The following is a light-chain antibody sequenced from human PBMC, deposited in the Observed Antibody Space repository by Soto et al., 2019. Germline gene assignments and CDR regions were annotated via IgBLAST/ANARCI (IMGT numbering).Light chain of an antibody. CDR3: QQYYSYPVT. CDR1: QGISSY. V-gene: IGKV1-8*01. Sequence: AIRMTQSPSSLSASTGDRVTITCRASQGISSYLAWYQQKPGIAPKLLIYAASTLQSGVPSRFSGSGSGTDFTLTISCLQSEDFATYYCQQYYSYPVTFGPGTKVDIK. J-gene: IGKJ3*01. CDR2: AAS.